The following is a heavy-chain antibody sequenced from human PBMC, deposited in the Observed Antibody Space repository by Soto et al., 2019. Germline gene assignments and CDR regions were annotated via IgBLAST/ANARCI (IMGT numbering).Heavy chain of an antibody. CDR1: GFTFNTYS. Sequence: EVQLVESGGGLVKPGGSLRLSCVASGFTFNTYSINWVRQAPGKGLEWVSYISSSTTYIYYADSVKGRFTISRDNAKNSVYLHMNSLRAEDTAVYYCARVYTSSRYPFDYWGQGTLVTVSS. V-gene: IGHV3-21*01. CDR3: ARVYTSSRYPFDY. J-gene: IGHJ4*02. D-gene: IGHD6-13*01. CDR2: ISSSTTYI.